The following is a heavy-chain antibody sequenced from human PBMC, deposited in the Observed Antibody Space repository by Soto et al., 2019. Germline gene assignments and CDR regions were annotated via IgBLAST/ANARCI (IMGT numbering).Heavy chain of an antibody. Sequence: EVQLLESGGGLVQPGGSLRLSCAASGFTFSNFVMSWVRRAPGKGLEWVSAIGGTSGSTYYADSVKGRFTISRDNSKNTLYLQMNSLRAEDTAVYYCAKAITMIVVVITPDYWGQGTLVTVSS. V-gene: IGHV3-23*01. CDR3: AKAITMIVVVITPDY. CDR1: GFTFSNFV. D-gene: IGHD3-22*01. CDR2: IGGTSGST. J-gene: IGHJ4*02.